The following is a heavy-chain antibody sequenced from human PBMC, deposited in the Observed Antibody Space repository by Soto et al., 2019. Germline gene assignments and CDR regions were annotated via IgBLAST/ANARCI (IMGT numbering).Heavy chain of an antibody. J-gene: IGHJ6*02. Sequence: QVQLVQSGAEVKQPGSSVTVSCKASGGTFGNSAISWVRQAPGQGLEWMGGIIPIIPTPDYAQKFQGRVTITADESTSTAYMELTSLRSEDTAVYYCARDKDRQQLGGNYSYGIEVWGQGTTVTVSS. CDR3: ARDKDRQQLGGNYSYGIEV. V-gene: IGHV1-69*12. CDR1: GGTFGNSA. D-gene: IGHD3-3*02. CDR2: IIPIIPTP.